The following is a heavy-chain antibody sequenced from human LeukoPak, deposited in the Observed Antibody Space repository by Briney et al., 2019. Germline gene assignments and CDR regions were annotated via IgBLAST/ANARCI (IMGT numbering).Heavy chain of an antibody. Sequence: PSETLSLTCTVSGGSISSGSYYWSWIRQPAGKGLEWIGRIYTSGSTNYNPSLKSRVTISVDTSKNQFSLKLSSVTAADTAVYYCARDFHLVVTAIRSGVFDYWGQGTLVTVSS. CDR1: GGSISSGSYY. CDR3: ARDFHLVVTAIRSGVFDY. J-gene: IGHJ4*02. CDR2: IYTSGST. V-gene: IGHV4-61*02. D-gene: IGHD2-21*02.